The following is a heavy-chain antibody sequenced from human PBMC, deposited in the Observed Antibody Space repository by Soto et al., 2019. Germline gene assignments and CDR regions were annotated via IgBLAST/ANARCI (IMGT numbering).Heavy chain of an antibody. Sequence: QVQLVESGGGLVKPGGSLRLSCAASGFTFSDYYMNWIRQAPGKGLEWVSYISSRGGTIYYSDSVKGRFTISRDNAKNSLSLQMNSLRAEDTAVYYCARRYCSGGSCYSRGAFGIWGQGTMVTVS. D-gene: IGHD2-15*01. J-gene: IGHJ3*02. V-gene: IGHV3-11*01. CDR1: GFTFSDYY. CDR2: ISSRGGTI. CDR3: ARRYCSGGSCYSRGAFGI.